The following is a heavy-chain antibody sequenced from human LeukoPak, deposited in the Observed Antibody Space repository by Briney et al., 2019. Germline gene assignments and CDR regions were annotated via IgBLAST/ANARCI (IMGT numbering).Heavy chain of an antibody. J-gene: IGHJ6*03. CDR2: ISAYNGNT. Sequence: GASVKVSCKASGYTFTSYGISWVRQAPGQGLEWMGWISAYNGNTNYAQKFQDRVTMTTDTSTSIAYMELRSLRSDDTAVYYCARDTYCSSTSCFPSYTDVWGTGTTVTVS. CDR3: ARDTYCSSTSCFPSYTDV. D-gene: IGHD2-2*01. V-gene: IGHV1-18*01. CDR1: GYTFTSYG.